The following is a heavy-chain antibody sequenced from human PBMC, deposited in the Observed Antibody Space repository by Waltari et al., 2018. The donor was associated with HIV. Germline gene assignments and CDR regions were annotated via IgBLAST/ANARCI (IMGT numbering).Heavy chain of an antibody. D-gene: IGHD2-2*01. J-gene: IGHJ5*02. Sequence: LVESGGALVQLGGSLRGSWEASGLLLKTCGLNGFRQAPGKGLEWISFISSTGDTKQYPDSVRGRFTISRDNAKNSLYLQMNSLRAEDTAIYYCARDRMVVIPPAPTWFDPWGQGTLVTVS. V-gene: IGHV3-48*01. CDR1: GLLLKTCG. CDR3: ARDRMVVIPPAPTWFDP. CDR2: ISSTGDTK.